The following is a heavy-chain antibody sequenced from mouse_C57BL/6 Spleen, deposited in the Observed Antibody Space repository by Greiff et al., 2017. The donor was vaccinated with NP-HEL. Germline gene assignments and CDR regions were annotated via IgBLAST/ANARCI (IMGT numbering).Heavy chain of an antibody. Sequence: VQLQQSGPVLVKPGASVKMSCKASGYTFTDYYMNWVKQSHGKSLEWIGVINPYNGGTSYNQKFKGKATLTVDKSSSTAYMELNSLTSEDSAVYYCAREEGYYYGSSGYWGQGTTLTVSS. CDR3: AREEGYYYGSSGY. D-gene: IGHD1-1*01. J-gene: IGHJ2*01. CDR2: INPYNGGT. CDR1: GYTFTDYY. V-gene: IGHV1-19*01.